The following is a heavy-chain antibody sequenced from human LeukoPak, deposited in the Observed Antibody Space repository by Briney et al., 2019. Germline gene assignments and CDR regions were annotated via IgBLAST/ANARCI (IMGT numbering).Heavy chain of an antibody. Sequence: EAGGSLRLSCAASGFTFSSYGMHWVRQAPGKGLEWVALIWYDGSSKHYADSVRGRFTISRDNSKNTPYLQMNSLRAEDTAVYYCARDFELSHWGQGTLVTASS. CDR3: ARDFELSH. CDR1: GFTFSSYG. D-gene: IGHD3-16*02. J-gene: IGHJ4*02. CDR2: IWYDGSSK. V-gene: IGHV3-33*01.